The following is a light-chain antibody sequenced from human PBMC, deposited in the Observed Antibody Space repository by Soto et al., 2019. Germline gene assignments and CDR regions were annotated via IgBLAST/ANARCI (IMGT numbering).Light chain of an antibody. Sequence: AIRMTQSPSSLSASTGDRVTITCRASQGISSYLAWYKQKPGKAPKLLIYAASTLQSGVPSRFSGSGSGTDFTLPISCLQSEDFATYYCQQYYSYPRTFGQGTKVEIK. V-gene: IGKV1-8*01. J-gene: IGKJ1*01. CDR1: QGISSY. CDR2: AAS. CDR3: QQYYSYPRT.